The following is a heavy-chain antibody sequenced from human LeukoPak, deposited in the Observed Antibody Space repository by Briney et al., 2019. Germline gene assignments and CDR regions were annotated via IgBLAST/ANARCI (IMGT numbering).Heavy chain of an antibody. CDR3: ARQSSAYYHGWFDP. CDR1: GGSILDSTYC. CDR2: ILYPGHP. V-gene: IGHV4-39*01. Sequence: KPSETLSLTCTVSGGSILDSTYCWAWVRQPPGKGREGIETILYPGHPHYNPSLKIPVSMSVDTRKNQFSLNLNPLTSSGMAVYYCARQSSAYYHGWFDPWGQGTLVTVSS. D-gene: IGHD3-22*01. J-gene: IGHJ5*02.